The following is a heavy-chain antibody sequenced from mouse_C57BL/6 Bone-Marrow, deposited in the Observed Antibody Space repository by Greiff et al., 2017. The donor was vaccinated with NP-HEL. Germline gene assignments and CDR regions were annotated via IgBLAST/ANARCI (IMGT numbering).Heavy chain of an antibody. V-gene: IGHV1-54*01. J-gene: IGHJ4*01. CDR3: ARRNSLYAMDY. CDR2: INPGSGGT. D-gene: IGHD2-1*01. Sequence: QVQLQQSGAELVRPGTSVKVSCKASGYAFINYLIEWVKKRPGQGLEWIGVINPGSGGTNYNEKFKGKATLTADKSSSTAYLQLSSLTSEDSAVYFCARRNSLYAMDYWGQGTSVTVSS. CDR1: GYAFINYL.